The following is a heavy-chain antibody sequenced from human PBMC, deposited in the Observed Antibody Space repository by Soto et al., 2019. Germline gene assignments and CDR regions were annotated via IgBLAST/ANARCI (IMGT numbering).Heavy chain of an antibody. J-gene: IGHJ5*02. D-gene: IGHD6-6*01. CDR1: GDSVSSNSAA. CDR2: TYYRSKWYS. V-gene: IGHV6-1*01. CDR3: SRGRVGIGARLENWFDP. Sequence: SQTLSLTCAISGDSVSSNSAAWNWIRQSPSRGLEWLGRTYYRSKWYSDYAVSLRGRITINPDTSKNQFSLQLNSVTPEDTAVYYSSRGRVGIGARLENWFDPWGQGTLVTGSS.